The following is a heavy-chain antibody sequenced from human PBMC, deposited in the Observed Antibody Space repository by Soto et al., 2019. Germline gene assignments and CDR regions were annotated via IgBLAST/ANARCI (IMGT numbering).Heavy chain of an antibody. Sequence: GGSLRLSCAASGFTFSSYWMSWVRQAPGKGLEWVANIKQDGSEKYYVDSVKGRFTISRDNAKNSLYLQMNSLRAEDTAVYYCAGDLQGTFGEEMYYFDYWGQGTLVTVSS. J-gene: IGHJ4*02. CDR2: IKQDGSEK. D-gene: IGHD3-10*01. V-gene: IGHV3-7*01. CDR3: AGDLQGTFGEEMYYFDY. CDR1: GFTFSSYW.